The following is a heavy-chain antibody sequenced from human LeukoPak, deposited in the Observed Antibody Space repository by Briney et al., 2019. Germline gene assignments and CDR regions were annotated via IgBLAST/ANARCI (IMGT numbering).Heavy chain of an antibody. V-gene: IGHV3-21*01. J-gene: IGHJ4*02. CDR3: AKGYSSGWYESFDY. D-gene: IGHD6-19*01. CDR2: ISSSSSYI. Sequence: PGGSLRLSCAASGFTFSGYSMNWVRQAPGKGLEWVSSISSSSSYIYYADSVKGRFTISRDNAKNSLYLQMNSLRAEDTAVYYCAKGYSSGWYESFDYWGQGTLVTVSS. CDR1: GFTFSGYS.